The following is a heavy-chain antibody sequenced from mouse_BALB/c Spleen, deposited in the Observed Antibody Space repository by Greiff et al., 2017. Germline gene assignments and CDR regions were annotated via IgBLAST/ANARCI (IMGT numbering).Heavy chain of an antibody. CDR3: ARSGDYDWFAY. D-gene: IGHD2-4*01. J-gene: IGHJ3*01. Sequence: EVMLVESGPGLVKPSQSLSLTCTVTGYSITSDYAWNWIRQFPGNKLEWMGYISYSGSTYYNPSLKSRISITRDTSKNQYYLQLNSVTTEDTATYYCARSGDYDWFAYWGQGTLVTVSA. V-gene: IGHV3-2*02. CDR1: GYSITSDYA. CDR2: ISYSGST.